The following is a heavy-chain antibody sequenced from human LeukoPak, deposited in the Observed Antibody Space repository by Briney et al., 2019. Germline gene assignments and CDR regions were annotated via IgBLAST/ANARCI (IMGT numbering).Heavy chain of an antibody. J-gene: IGHJ4*02. Sequence: GGSLRLSGAASGFTFSSYYMNWVRQAPGKGLEWVSSISRSTNYTYYADSVKGRFTISRDNAKNSLYLQMNSLTAEDTAVYYCTRVSYADGGYFDYWGQGTLVTVSS. CDR1: GFTFSSYY. D-gene: IGHD3-16*01. CDR3: TRVSYADGGYFDY. V-gene: IGHV3-21*01. CDR2: ISRSTNYT.